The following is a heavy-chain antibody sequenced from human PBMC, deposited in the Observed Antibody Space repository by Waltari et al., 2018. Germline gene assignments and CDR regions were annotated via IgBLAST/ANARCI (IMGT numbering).Heavy chain of an antibody. J-gene: IGHJ4*02. CDR2: ISWNSNNI. D-gene: IGHD3-3*01. CDR1: GFIFEECA. V-gene: IGHV3-9*01. Sequence: VQLVESGGGLVQPGKTLRLSCVASGFIFEECAMHWVRHVPGKGREWLSGISWNSNNIVYADSVKGRFTISRDNAENSLYLLMNNLRSDDTALYYCVRDAFGNTIGGVFDYWGQGTLLTVSS. CDR3: VRDAFGNTIGGVFDY.